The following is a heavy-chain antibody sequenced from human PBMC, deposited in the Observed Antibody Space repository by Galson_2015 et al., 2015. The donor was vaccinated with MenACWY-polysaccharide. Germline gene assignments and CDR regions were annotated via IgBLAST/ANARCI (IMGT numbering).Heavy chain of an antibody. Sequence: QSGAEVTKPGESLTISCPVSGYSFPNYWIAWVRQMPGKGLEWMGIIYPGDSDTRYSPSFQGQVTISADKSISTAFLLWSSLKASDTAMYYCARVSYSNYGMGVWGQGTTVTVSS. V-gene: IGHV5-51*01. CDR2: IYPGDSDT. J-gene: IGHJ6*02. CDR1: GYSFPNYW. CDR3: ARVSYSNYGMGV. D-gene: IGHD2-8*01.